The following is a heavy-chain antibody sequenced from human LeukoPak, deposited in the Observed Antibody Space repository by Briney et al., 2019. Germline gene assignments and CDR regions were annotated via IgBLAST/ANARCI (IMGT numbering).Heavy chain of an antibody. CDR2: ISSNGGST. J-gene: IGHJ4*02. Sequence: PGGSLRLSCAASGFTFSSYAMHWVRQAPGKGLEYVSAISSNGGSTYYANSVKGRFTISRDNSKNTLYLQMGSLRAEDMAVYYCAREVSSGYDFWSGYSREYYFDYWGQGTLVTVSS. CDR3: AREVSSGYDFWSGYSREYYFDY. CDR1: GFTFSSYA. V-gene: IGHV3-64*01. D-gene: IGHD3-3*01.